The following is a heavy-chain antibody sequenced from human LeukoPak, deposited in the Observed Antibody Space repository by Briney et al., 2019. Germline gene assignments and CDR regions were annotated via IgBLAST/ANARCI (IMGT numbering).Heavy chain of an antibody. V-gene: IGHV4-34*01. J-gene: IGHJ4*02. Sequence: SETLSLTCAVYGGSFSGYYWSWIRQPPGKGLEWIGEINHSGGTNYNPSLKSRVTISVDTSKNQFSLKLSSVTAADTAVYYCARLSRVRGVTYWGQGTLVTVSS. CDR1: GGSFSGYY. CDR2: INHSGGT. D-gene: IGHD3-10*01. CDR3: ARLSRVRGVTY.